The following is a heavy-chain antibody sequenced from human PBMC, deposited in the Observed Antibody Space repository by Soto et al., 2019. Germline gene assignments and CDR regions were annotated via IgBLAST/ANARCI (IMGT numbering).Heavy chain of an antibody. J-gene: IGHJ5*02. D-gene: IGHD5-12*01. V-gene: IGHV1-69*06. Sequence: SVKVSCKASGGTFSSYAISWVRQAPGQGLEWMGGIIPIFGTANYAQKFQGRVTITADKSTSTAYMELSSLRSEDTAVHYCARVVKGYSGYDVAFDPWGQGTLVTVSS. CDR2: IIPIFGTA. CDR1: GGTFSSYA. CDR3: ARVVKGYSGYDVAFDP.